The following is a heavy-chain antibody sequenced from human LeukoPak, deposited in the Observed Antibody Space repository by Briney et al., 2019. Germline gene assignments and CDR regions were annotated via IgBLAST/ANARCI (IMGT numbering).Heavy chain of an antibody. CDR1: GGSISSGGYY. D-gene: IGHD2-2*01. J-gene: IGHJ5*02. CDR3: ARARYCSSTSCYYSSVGWFDP. V-gene: IGHV4-31*03. Sequence: SQTLSLTCTVSGGSISSGGYYWSWIRQHPGKGLEWIGYIYYSGSTYYNPSLKSRVTISVDTSKNQFSLKLSSVTAADTAVYYCARARYCSSTSCYYSSVGWFDPWGQGTLVTVSS. CDR2: IYYSGST.